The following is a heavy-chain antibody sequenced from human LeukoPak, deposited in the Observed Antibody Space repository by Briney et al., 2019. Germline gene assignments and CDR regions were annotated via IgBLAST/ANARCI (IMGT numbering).Heavy chain of an antibody. CDR3: ARGPVAGTTLPFDY. Sequence: HSGGSLRLSCAASGFTFSSYWMHWVRQAPGKGLVWVSRINSDGSSTTYADSVKGRFTISRDNAKNRLYLQMNSLRAEDTAVYYCARGPVAGTTLPFDYWAQGTLVTVSS. CDR1: GFTFSSYW. J-gene: IGHJ4*02. D-gene: IGHD6-19*01. CDR2: INSDGSST. V-gene: IGHV3-74*01.